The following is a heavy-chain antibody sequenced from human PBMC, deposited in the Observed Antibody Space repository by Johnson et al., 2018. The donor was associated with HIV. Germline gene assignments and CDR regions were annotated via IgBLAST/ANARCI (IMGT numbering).Heavy chain of an antibody. V-gene: IGHV3-20*04. CDR1: GFTFADYG. CDR3: ARAAVAAPSAFDI. J-gene: IGHJ3*02. CDR2: INWNGGNT. Sequence: VQLVESGGGVIRPGGSLRLSCAASGFTFADYGMTWVRQAPGKGLEWVSGINWNGGNTGYAGSVKGRCTISRDNEKSSVYMQMNNLRAEDTAFDYCARAAVAAPSAFDIWGQGTMVAVSS. D-gene: IGHD6-19*01.